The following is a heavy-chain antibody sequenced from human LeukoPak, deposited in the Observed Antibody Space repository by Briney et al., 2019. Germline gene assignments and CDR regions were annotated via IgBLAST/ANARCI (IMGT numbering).Heavy chain of an antibody. D-gene: IGHD2-21*02. CDR3: ARYVVVTAKYYFDY. Sequence: SETLSLTCTVSGGSIASSGYYWSWVRQPPGKGLEWIATIYYSGTTYYNAPLKSRVTISVDTSKNQFSLKLSSVTAADTAVYYCARYVVVTAKYYFDYWGQGTLVTVSS. CDR2: IYYSGTT. V-gene: IGHV4-39*01. CDR1: GGSIASSGYY. J-gene: IGHJ4*02.